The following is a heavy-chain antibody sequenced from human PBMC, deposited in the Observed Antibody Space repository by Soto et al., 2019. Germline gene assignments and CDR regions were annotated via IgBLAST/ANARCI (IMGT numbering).Heavy chain of an antibody. CDR2: IHYSGTT. Sequence: QVQLQESGPGLVKPSQTLSLTCTVSGGSITSAGYYWTWIRQHPGKGLEWIACIHYSGTTSYSPSLRRRLTISVDTSKSQFSLKLTSVTAADTAVYYCARENQRVHLGSYFDSWGQGTLVTVSS. V-gene: IGHV4-31*03. CDR1: GGSITSAGYY. CDR3: ARENQRVHLGSYFDS. J-gene: IGHJ4*02.